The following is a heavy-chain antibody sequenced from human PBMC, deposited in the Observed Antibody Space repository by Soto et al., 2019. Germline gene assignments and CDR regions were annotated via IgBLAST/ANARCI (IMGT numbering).Heavy chain of an antibody. J-gene: IGHJ6*03. V-gene: IGHV4-59*01. D-gene: IGHD3-3*01. CDR2: IYYRGST. Sequence: SETLSLTCTVSGGSISSYYWSWIRQPPGKGLEWIGYIYYRGSTNYNPSLKSRVTISVDTSKNQFSLKLSSVTAADTAVYYCARGVTIFGDDYYYYMDVWGKGTTVTVSS. CDR1: GGSISSYY. CDR3: ARGVTIFGDDYYYYMDV.